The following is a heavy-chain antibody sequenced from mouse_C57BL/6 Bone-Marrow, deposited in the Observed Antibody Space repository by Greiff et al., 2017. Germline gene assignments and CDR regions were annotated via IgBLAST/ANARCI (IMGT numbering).Heavy chain of an antibody. CDR1: GYTFTSYG. D-gene: IGHD1-1*01. V-gene: IGHV1-81*01. CDR2: IYPRSGNT. Sequence: VQLQQSGAELARPGASVKLSCKASGYTFTSYGISWVKQRTGQGLEWIGEIYPRSGNTYYNEKFKGKATLTADKSSSTAYMELRSLTSENSAVYFCSRPYYGSSNQFAYWGQGTLVTVSA. CDR3: SRPYYGSSNQFAY. J-gene: IGHJ3*01.